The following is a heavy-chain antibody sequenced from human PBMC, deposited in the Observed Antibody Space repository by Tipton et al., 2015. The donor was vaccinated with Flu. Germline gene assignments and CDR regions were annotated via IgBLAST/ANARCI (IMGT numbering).Heavy chain of an antibody. CDR1: GDSIGSDYY. D-gene: IGHD3-22*01. J-gene: IGHJ4*02. Sequence: TLSLTCSVSGDSIGSDYYWAWIRQPPGKGLEWIGNIHKTGSTYFNPSLRSRVTFSVDTSKNQFSLRLASVTAADTAVYYCARGHYYDGLLFDCWGQGTLVTVSS. V-gene: IGHV4-38-2*01. CDR2: IHKTGST. CDR3: ARGHYYDGLLFDC.